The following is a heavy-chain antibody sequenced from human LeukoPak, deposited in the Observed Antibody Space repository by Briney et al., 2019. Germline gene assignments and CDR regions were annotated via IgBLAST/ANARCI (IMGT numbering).Heavy chain of an antibody. CDR1: GFTFSSYA. CDR2: ISGSGGST. V-gene: IGHV3-23*01. D-gene: IGHD6-13*01. CDR3: ASTPAYSSSWRNVDY. Sequence: GGSLRLSCAASGFTFSSYAMSWVRQAPGKGLEWVSAISGSGGSTYYADSVKGRFTISRDNSKNTLYLQMNSLRAEDTAVYYCASTPAYSSSWRNVDYWGQGTLVTVSS. J-gene: IGHJ4*02.